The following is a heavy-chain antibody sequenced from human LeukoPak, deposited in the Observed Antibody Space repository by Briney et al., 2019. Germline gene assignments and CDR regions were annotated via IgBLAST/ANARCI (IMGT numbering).Heavy chain of an antibody. CDR3: VRGRFRYRSGDVCYSHYFEY. J-gene: IGHJ4*02. D-gene: IGHD2-15*01. Sequence: ASVKVSCKASGYTFTDYYLHWVRQAPGQGLEWMGWINPNGGGTKFAQKFQGRVTMTSDTSIKTAYMELRRLRSEDTALYYCVRGRFRYRSGDVCYSHYFEYWGQGTLLTVSS. CDR1: GYTFTDYY. V-gene: IGHV1-2*02. CDR2: INPNGGGT.